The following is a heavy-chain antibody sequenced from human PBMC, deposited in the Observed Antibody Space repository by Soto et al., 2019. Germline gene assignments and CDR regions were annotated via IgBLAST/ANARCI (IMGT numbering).Heavy chain of an antibody. D-gene: IGHD3-3*01. Sequence: QVQLVESGGGVVQPGRSLRLSCAASGFTFSSYGMHWVRQAPGKGLEWVAVISYDGSNKYYADSVKGRFTISRDNSKNTLYLQMNSLRAEDTAVYYCAKDCTPDYDFWSGYSFGWFDPWGQGTLVTVSS. CDR1: GFTFSSYG. CDR2: ISYDGSNK. J-gene: IGHJ5*02. CDR3: AKDCTPDYDFWSGYSFGWFDP. V-gene: IGHV3-30*18.